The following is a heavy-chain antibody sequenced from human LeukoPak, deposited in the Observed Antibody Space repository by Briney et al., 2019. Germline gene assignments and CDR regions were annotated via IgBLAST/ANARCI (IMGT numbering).Heavy chain of an antibody. Sequence: PGGSLRLSCAASGFTFSSYAMSWVRQAPGKGLEWVSAISGSGGSTYYADSVKGRFTISRDNSKNTLYLQMNSLRAEDTAVYYCAKEGSITMVRGSFYYFDYWGQGTLVTVSS. J-gene: IGHJ4*02. V-gene: IGHV3-23*01. CDR3: AKEGSITMVRGSFYYFDY. CDR2: ISGSGGST. D-gene: IGHD3-10*01. CDR1: GFTFSSYA.